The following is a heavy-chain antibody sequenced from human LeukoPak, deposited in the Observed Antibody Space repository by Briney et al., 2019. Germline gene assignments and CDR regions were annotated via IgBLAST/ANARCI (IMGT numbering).Heavy chain of an antibody. V-gene: IGHV3-7*01. CDR1: GFTFDDYA. CDR2: IKQDGSEK. CDR3: ARDWDMDV. Sequence: GRSLRLSCAASGFTFDDYAMHWVRQAPGKGLEWVANIKQDGSEKHYVDSVKGRFTISRDNAKNSLYLQMNSLRAEDTAVYYCARDWDMDVWAKGTTVTVSS. J-gene: IGHJ6*03. D-gene: IGHD3-16*01.